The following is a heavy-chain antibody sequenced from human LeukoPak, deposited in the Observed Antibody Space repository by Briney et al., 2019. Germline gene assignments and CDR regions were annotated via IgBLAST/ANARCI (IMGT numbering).Heavy chain of an antibody. V-gene: IGHV3-48*01. Sequence: PGGSLRLSCVASGFTFSSYSMNWVRQAPGKGLEWVSYISSSSSTRYHADSVKGRFTISRDNAKNTLYLYMNSLRAEDTAVYYCARDPFITDILTGYGAFDIWGQGTMVTVSS. CDR1: GFTFSSYS. D-gene: IGHD3-9*01. J-gene: IGHJ3*02. CDR2: ISSSSSTR. CDR3: ARDPFITDILTGYGAFDI.